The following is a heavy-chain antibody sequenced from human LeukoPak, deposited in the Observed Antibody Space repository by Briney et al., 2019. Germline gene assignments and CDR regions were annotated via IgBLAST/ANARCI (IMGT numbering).Heavy chain of an antibody. V-gene: IGHV4-59*01. CDR1: GGSISSYY. J-gene: IGHJ4*02. CDR3: ARGLWFGEVNFDY. Sequence: SETLSLTCTVSGGSISSYYWSWIRQPPGKGLEWIGYIYHSGSTKYNPSLKSRVTISVDTSKNQFSLKMSSVTAADTAVYYCARGLWFGEVNFDYWGQGTLVTVSS. CDR2: IYHSGST. D-gene: IGHD3-10*01.